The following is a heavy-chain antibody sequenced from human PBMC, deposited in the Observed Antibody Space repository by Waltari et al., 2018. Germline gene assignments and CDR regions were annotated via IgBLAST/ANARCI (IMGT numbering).Heavy chain of an antibody. CDR2: IDYSGSA. J-gene: IGHJ3*02. V-gene: IGHV4-39*01. CDR3: ARRNRVMDAFDI. D-gene: IGHD2-21*01. CDR1: GGSIYTTSYY. Sequence: QLHLQESGAGLLKPSETLSLTCTVSGGSIYTTSYYWGWIRRPPGKGLEWIGTIDYSGSAHYNPALKSRVTISIDTSKNQFSLEMRSVTAADTSIYYCARRNRVMDAFDIWGQGTTVTVSS.